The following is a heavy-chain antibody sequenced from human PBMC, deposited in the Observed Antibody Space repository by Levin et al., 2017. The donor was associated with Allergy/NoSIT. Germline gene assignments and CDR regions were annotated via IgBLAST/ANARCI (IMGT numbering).Heavy chain of an antibody. J-gene: IGHJ4*02. CDR1: GYTFTGYY. D-gene: IGHD3-22*01. CDR3: ARDDSSGYQNEGFDY. Sequence: ASVKVSCKASGYTFTGYYMHWVRQAPGQGLEWMGWINPNSGGTNYAQKFQGWVTMTRDTSISTAYMELSRLRSDDTAVYYCARDDSSGYQNEGFDYWGQGTLVTVSS. V-gene: IGHV1-2*04. CDR2: INPNSGGT.